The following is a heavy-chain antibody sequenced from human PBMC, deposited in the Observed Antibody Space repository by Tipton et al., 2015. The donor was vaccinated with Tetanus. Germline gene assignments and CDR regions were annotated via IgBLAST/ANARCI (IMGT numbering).Heavy chain of an antibody. D-gene: IGHD2-2*01. V-gene: IGHV4-59*01. CDR2: IYYSGST. Sequence: TLSLTCNVSGGSITSYYWSWIRQPPGKGLEWIGYIYYSGSTNYNPSLKSRVTISVDTSKNQFSLKLSSVTAADTAVYYCARGYAGGAWDVWGQGNLVTVSS. CDR3: ARGYAGGAWDV. J-gene: IGHJ4*02. CDR1: GGSITSYY.